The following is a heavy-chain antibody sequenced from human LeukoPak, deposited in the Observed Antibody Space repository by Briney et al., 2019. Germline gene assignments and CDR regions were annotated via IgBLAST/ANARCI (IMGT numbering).Heavy chain of an antibody. J-gene: IGHJ4*02. V-gene: IGHV3-23*01. CDR3: ARPRASSGYPDY. CDR1: GFAFNKYG. Sequence: GGSLRLSCAASGFAFNKYGMSWVRQAPGKGLEWVSLISVSGGSTYSADSVKGRFTISRDNSKNTLYLQMNSLRAEDTAVYYCARPRASSGYPDYWGQGTLVTVSS. D-gene: IGHD3-22*01. CDR2: ISVSGGST.